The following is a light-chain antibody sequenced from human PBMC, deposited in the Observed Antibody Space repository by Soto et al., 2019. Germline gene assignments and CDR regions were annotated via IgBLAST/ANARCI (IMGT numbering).Light chain of an antibody. CDR1: TSNIGSNF. CDR2: ENN. Sequence: QSVLTQPPSVSAAPGQKVTISCSGSTSNIGSNFVSWYQQLPGTAPKLLIYENNKRPSGIPDRFSGSKSGTSATLDITGLQSGDEADYYCGSWDGSLIAGLFGGGTKLTVL. CDR3: GSWDGSLIAGL. J-gene: IGLJ2*01. V-gene: IGLV1-51*01.